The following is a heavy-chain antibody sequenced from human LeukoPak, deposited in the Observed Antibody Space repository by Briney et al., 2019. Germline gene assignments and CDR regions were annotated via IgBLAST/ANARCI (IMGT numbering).Heavy chain of an antibody. Sequence: SETLSLTCTVSGGSISSGDYYWSWIRQPPGKGLGWIGYIYYSGSTYYNPSLKSRVTISVDTSKNQFSLKLSSVTAADTAVYYCASSSSSWPQFDPWGQGTLVTVSS. D-gene: IGHD6-13*01. J-gene: IGHJ5*02. CDR1: GGSISSGDYY. V-gene: IGHV4-30-4*01. CDR2: IYYSGST. CDR3: ASSSSSWPQFDP.